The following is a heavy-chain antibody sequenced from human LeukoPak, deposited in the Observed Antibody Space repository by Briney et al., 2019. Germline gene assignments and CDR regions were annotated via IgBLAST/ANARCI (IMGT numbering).Heavy chain of an antibody. CDR2: IYYSGST. J-gene: IGHJ3*02. V-gene: IGHV4-59*11. CDR1: GGSISSHY. Sequence: SETLSLTRTVSGGSISSHYWSWIRQPPGKGLEWIGYIYYSGSTNYNPSLKSRVTISVDTSKNQFSLKLSSVTAADTAVYYCARDDSSFDAFDIWGQGTMVTVSS. CDR3: ARDDSSFDAFDI. D-gene: IGHD3-22*01.